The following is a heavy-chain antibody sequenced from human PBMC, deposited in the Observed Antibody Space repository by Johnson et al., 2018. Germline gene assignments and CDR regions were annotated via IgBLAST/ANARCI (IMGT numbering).Heavy chain of an antibody. CDR1: GFTFDDYA. V-gene: IGHV3-9*01. Sequence: VQLQESGGGLVQPGRSLRLSCAASGFTFDDYAMNWVRQAPGKGLEWVSGISWNSGSIAYADSVKGRFTVSRDNAKNSLYLQMNSLRAEDTDVYYCARGWLQNDAFDIWGQGTMVTVSS. J-gene: IGHJ3*02. CDR2: ISWNSGSI. D-gene: IGHD3-9*01. CDR3: ARGWLQNDAFDI.